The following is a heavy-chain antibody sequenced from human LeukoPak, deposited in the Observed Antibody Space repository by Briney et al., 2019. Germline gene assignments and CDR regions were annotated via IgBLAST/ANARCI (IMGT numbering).Heavy chain of an antibody. V-gene: IGHV3-30*18. J-gene: IGHJ4*02. CDR3: AKAPSPYYDSSGYADY. Sequence: PGRSLRLSCAASGFTFSSYGMHWVRQAPGKGLEGVAVISYDGSNKYYADSVKGRFTISRDNSKNTLYLQMNSLRAEDTAVYYCAKAPSPYYDSSGYADYWGQGTLVTVSS. CDR2: ISYDGSNK. D-gene: IGHD3-22*01. CDR1: GFTFSSYG.